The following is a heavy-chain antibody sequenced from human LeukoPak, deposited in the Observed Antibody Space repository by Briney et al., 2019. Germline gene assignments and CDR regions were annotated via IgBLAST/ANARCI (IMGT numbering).Heavy chain of an antibody. CDR1: GYTFTGYY. Sequence: GASVKVSCKASGYTFTGYYMHWVRQAPGQGLEWMGGIIPIFGTANYAQKFQGRVTITADESTSTAYMELSSLRSEDTAVYYCARRRDGYNLYFDYWGQGTLVTVSS. CDR2: IIPIFGTA. CDR3: ARRRDGYNLYFDY. D-gene: IGHD5-24*01. J-gene: IGHJ4*02. V-gene: IGHV1-69*13.